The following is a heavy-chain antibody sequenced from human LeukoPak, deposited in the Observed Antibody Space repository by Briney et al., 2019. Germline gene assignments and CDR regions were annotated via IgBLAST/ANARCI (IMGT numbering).Heavy chain of an antibody. J-gene: IGHJ4*02. Sequence: GGSLRLSCAASGFTFSDYYMSWIRQAPGKGLEWVSYINSSGSTIYYADSVKGRFNISRDNAKNSVYLQMNSLRAEDTAVYYCARDRSGYCSSTSCSIPYWGQGTLVTVSS. CDR3: ARDRSGYCSSTSCSIPY. CDR1: GFTFSDYY. D-gene: IGHD2-2*01. V-gene: IGHV3-11*04. CDR2: INSSGSTI.